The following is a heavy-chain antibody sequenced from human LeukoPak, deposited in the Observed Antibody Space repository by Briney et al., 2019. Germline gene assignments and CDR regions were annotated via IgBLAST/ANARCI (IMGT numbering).Heavy chain of an antibody. Sequence: ASVKVSCKVSGYTLTELSMHWVRQAPGKGLEWVGGFDPEDVETIYAQKFQGRVTMTEDPSTDTAYMELSSLRSEDTAVYYCATDDGSESYYNLGYYFDYWGQGTLVTASS. CDR1: GYTLTELS. CDR2: FDPEDVET. J-gene: IGHJ4*02. V-gene: IGHV1-24*01. D-gene: IGHD3-10*01. CDR3: ATDDGSESYYNLGYYFDY.